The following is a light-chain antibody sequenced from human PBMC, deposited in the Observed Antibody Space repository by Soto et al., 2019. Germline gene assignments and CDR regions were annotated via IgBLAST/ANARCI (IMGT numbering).Light chain of an antibody. Sequence: QSVLTQPASVSGSPGQSITISCTGTSSDVGGYKFVSWYQHHPGKAPKLIIYEVSNRPSGVSNRFSGSKSGNTASLTISGLQVEDEADYYCSSYTRSSSVVFGGGTKLTVL. CDR3: SSYTRSSSVV. J-gene: IGLJ2*01. CDR1: SSDVGGYKF. V-gene: IGLV2-14*01. CDR2: EVS.